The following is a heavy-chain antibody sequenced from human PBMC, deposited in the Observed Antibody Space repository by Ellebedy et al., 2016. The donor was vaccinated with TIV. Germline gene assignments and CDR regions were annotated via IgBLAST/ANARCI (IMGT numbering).Heavy chain of an antibody. Sequence: ASVKVSXKASGYTFTGYYMHWVRQAPGQGLEWMGWINPNSGGTNYAQKFQGRVTMTRDTSISTAYMELSRLRSDDTAVYYCAREVRVGAISWQFDYWGQGTLVTVSS. V-gene: IGHV1-2*02. D-gene: IGHD1-26*01. CDR2: INPNSGGT. J-gene: IGHJ4*02. CDR3: AREVRVGAISWQFDY. CDR1: GYTFTGYY.